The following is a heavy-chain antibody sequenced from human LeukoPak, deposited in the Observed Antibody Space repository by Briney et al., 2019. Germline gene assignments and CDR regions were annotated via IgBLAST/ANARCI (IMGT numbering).Heavy chain of an antibody. Sequence: GGSLRLSCAASGFTFSSYAMSWVRQAPGKGLEWVSAISGSGDSTNYADSVKGRFTISRDNSKNTLYLQMNSLRAEDTAVYYCAKGLNPRLDFNVVLDGMDVWGQGTTVTVSS. CDR2: ISGSGDST. J-gene: IGHJ6*02. CDR3: AKGLNPRLDFNVVLDGMDV. V-gene: IGHV3-23*01. D-gene: IGHD2-2*01. CDR1: GFTFSSYA.